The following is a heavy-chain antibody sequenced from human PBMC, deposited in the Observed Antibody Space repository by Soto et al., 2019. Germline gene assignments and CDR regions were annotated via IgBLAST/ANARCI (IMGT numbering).Heavy chain of an antibody. CDR1: VFTFRTYA. Sequence: GSLRVSCAASVFTFRTYAMRWVRQAPGKGLEWVSVISGSTGKTYYADSVKGRFTISRDNSKNTLSLQMNSLRGEDTAVYFCAKNRGSGSPYYYNMEVWGQGTMVTVSS. CDR2: ISGSTGKT. CDR3: AKNRGSGSPYYYNMEV. D-gene: IGHD3-10*01. J-gene: IGHJ6*02. V-gene: IGHV3-23*01.